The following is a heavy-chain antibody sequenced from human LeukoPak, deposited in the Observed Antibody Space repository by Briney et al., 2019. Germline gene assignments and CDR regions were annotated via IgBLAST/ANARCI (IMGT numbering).Heavy chain of an antibody. Sequence: SETLSLTCAVYAGSFSGHYWSWILQPPGKGLEWIGSIYYSGSTYYNPSLKSRVTISVDTSKNQFSLKLSSVTAADTAVYYCAREGYNRRAFDIWGQGTMVTVSS. J-gene: IGHJ3*02. V-gene: IGHV4-34*01. CDR3: AREGYNRRAFDI. D-gene: IGHD1-1*01. CDR1: AGSFSGHY. CDR2: IYYSGST.